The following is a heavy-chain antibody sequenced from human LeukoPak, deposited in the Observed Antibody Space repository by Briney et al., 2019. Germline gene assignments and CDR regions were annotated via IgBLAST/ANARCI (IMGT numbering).Heavy chain of an antibody. Sequence: GASVKVSCKASGGTFSSYAISWVRQAPGQGLEWMGGIIPIFGTANYAQKFQGRVTITADESTSTAYMELSSLRSEDTAVYYCAREAAAASNWFDPWGQGTLVTVYS. J-gene: IGHJ5*02. CDR3: AREAAAASNWFDP. CDR2: IIPIFGTA. CDR1: GGTFSSYA. V-gene: IGHV1-69*13. D-gene: IGHD6-13*01.